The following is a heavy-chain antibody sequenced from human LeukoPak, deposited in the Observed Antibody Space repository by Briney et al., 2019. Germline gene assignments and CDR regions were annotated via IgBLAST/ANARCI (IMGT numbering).Heavy chain of an antibody. CDR3: ASSEYSSGWYAGEAYYYGMDV. J-gene: IGHJ6*02. D-gene: IGHD6-19*01. CDR2: IYYSGST. V-gene: IGHV4-39*07. Sequence: SETLSLTCTVSGGSISSSSYYWGWIRQPPGKGLEWIGSIYYSGSTYYNPSLKSRVTISVDTSKNQFSLKLSSVTAADTAVYYCASSEYSSGWYAGEAYYYGMDVWGQGTTVTVSS. CDR1: GGSISSSSYY.